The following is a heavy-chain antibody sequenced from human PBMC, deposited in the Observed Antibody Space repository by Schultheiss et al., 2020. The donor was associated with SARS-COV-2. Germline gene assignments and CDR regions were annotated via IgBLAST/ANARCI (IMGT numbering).Heavy chain of an antibody. Sequence: SGPTLVKPTETLTLTCTVSGFSLSNARMGVSWIRQPPGKALEWLALIYWDDDKRYSPSLKSRLTITKDTSKSQVVLTMTNMDPVDTATYYCARDGGPYGDYAFDYWGQGTLVTVSS. CDR1: GFSLSNARMG. D-gene: IGHD4-17*01. J-gene: IGHJ4*02. CDR2: IYWDDDK. V-gene: IGHV2-5*02. CDR3: ARDGGPYGDYAFDY.